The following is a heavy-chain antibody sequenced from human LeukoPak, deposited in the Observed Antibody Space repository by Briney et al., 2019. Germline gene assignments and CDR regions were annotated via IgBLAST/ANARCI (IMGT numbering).Heavy chain of an antibody. V-gene: IGHV3-21*01. D-gene: IGHD3-22*01. CDR1: GFTFSSYS. CDR3: ARARDYADTSAYYSIDY. CDR2: ISSSSSYI. J-gene: IGHJ4*02. Sequence: GGSLRLSCAASGFTFSSYSMNWVRQAPGKGLEWVSSISSSSSYIYYADSVKGRFTISRDNAKNSLYLQMNSLRAEDTAVYYCARARDYADTSAYYSIDYWGQGTLVIVSS.